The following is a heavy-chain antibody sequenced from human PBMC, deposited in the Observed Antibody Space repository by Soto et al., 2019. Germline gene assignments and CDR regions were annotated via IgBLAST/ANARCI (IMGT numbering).Heavy chain of an antibody. CDR2: ISGSGDST. J-gene: IGHJ4*02. Sequence: VQLLESGGGLVQQGGSLRLSCAASAFTFSSYAMSWVRQTPRKGLEWVSSISGSGDSTFYADSVKGRFTISRDNSKNTLYLEMSSLRAEDTAIYFCAKDGRIHLYSPPFDYWGQGALVSVTS. CDR3: AKDGRIHLYSPPFDY. CDR1: AFTFSSYA. D-gene: IGHD5-18*01. V-gene: IGHV3-23*01.